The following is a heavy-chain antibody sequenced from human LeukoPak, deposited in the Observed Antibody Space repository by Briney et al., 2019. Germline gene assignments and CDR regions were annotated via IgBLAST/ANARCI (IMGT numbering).Heavy chain of an antibody. J-gene: IGHJ6*03. V-gene: IGHV3-23*01. D-gene: IGHD2-8*02. CDR2: INGSGGST. CDR1: GFTFSSYG. CDR3: AALVPGYYYMDV. Sequence: GGSVTLSCAASGFTFSSYGMSEVGQAPGKGLDGVSGINGSGGSTYYADSVKGRFNISRDNSKNTLYLQMNSLRAEDTAVYYCAALVPGYYYMDVWGKGTTVAISS.